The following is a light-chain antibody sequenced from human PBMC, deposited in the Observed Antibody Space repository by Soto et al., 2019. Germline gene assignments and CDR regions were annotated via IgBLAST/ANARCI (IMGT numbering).Light chain of an antibody. CDR2: GAS. CDR3: QQYNKWPPLT. V-gene: IGKV3-15*01. Sequence: EVVRAQSPATLSVSPGERVTLSCSASQSINNDLAWYQQKVGQGARLLIYGASTRANGIQARFSGSGSGKEFTLTISSLQSEDYAVYYCQQYNKWPPLTFGGGTKVEIK. CDR1: QSINND. J-gene: IGKJ4*01.